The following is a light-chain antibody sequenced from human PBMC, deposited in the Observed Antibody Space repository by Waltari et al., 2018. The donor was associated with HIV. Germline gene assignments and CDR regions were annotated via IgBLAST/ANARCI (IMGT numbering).Light chain of an antibody. V-gene: IGKV3-15*01. CDR3: QHYNNWPPWT. Sequence: EIELTQSPATLSLSPGERATLSCRASQSFSRNLAWYQQKPGQAPRLLIYGASTRATGIPARFSGSESGTEFTLTISSLQSEDFAVYYCQHYNNWPPWTFGQGTKVEIK. J-gene: IGKJ1*01. CDR2: GAS. CDR1: QSFSRN.